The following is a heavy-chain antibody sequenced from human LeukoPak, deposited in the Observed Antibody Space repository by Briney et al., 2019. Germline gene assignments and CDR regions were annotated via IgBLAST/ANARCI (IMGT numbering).Heavy chain of an antibody. CDR3: AKVTAAGTFDY. D-gene: IGHD6-13*01. V-gene: IGHV3-9*03. Sequence: GGSLRPSCAASGFTFDDYAMHWVRRAPGKGLEWVSGISWNSGSIGYADSVKGRFTISRDNAKNSLYLQMNSLRAEDMALYYCAKVTAAGTFDYWGQGTLVTVSS. J-gene: IGHJ4*02. CDR1: GFTFDDYA. CDR2: ISWNSGSI.